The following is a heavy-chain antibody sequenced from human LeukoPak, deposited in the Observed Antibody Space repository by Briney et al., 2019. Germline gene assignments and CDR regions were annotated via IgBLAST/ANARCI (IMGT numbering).Heavy chain of an antibody. J-gene: IGHJ4*02. CDR3: ARGLMLREVADY. CDR1: GFTFSNAW. Sequence: GGSLRLSCAASGFTFSNAWMSWVRQAPGKGLEWVAVILHDGTNNYADSVKGRFTISRDNSKNTLYLQMNSLRAEDTAVYYCARGLMLREVADYWGQGTLVTVSS. V-gene: IGHV3-30*03. CDR2: ILHDGTNN. D-gene: IGHD3-10*01.